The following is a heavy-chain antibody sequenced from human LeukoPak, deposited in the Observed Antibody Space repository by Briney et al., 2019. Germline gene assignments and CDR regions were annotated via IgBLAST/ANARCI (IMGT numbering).Heavy chain of an antibody. Sequence: PSETLSLTCAVYGGSFSGYYWSWIRQPPGKGLEWIGEINHSGSTNYNPSLKSRVTISVDTSKNQLSLKLSSVTAADTAVYFCAVIRYFDSYWGQGTLVTVSS. CDR1: GGSFSGYY. D-gene: IGHD3-9*01. CDR3: AVIRYFDSY. J-gene: IGHJ4*02. CDR2: INHSGST. V-gene: IGHV4-34*01.